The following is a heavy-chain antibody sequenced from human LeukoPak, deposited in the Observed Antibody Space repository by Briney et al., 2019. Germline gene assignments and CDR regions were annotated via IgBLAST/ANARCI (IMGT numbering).Heavy chain of an antibody. D-gene: IGHD3-22*01. J-gene: IGHJ4*02. CDR1: GFTFSSYS. CDR3: ARDRVGYYYDSSGYEFDY. CDR2: ISSGSSYI. Sequence: GGSLRLSCAASGFTFSSYSMNWVRQAPGKGLEWVSSISSGSSYIYYADSVKGRFTISRDNAKNSLYLQMNSLRAEDTAVYYCARDRVGYYYDSSGYEFDYWGQGTLVTVSS. V-gene: IGHV3-21*01.